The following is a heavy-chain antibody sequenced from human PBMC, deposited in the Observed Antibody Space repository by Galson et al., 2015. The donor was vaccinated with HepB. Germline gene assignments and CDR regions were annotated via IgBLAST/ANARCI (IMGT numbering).Heavy chain of an antibody. Sequence: SLRLSCAASGFTFSSYSMNWVRQAPGKGLEWVSSISSSSSYIYYADSVKGRFTISRDNAKNSLYLQMNSLRAEDTAVYYCARNSGERTPSKWGQGTLVTVSS. CDR1: GFTFSSYS. V-gene: IGHV3-21*01. CDR3: ARNSGERTPSK. D-gene: IGHD6-19*01. CDR2: ISSSSSYI. J-gene: IGHJ4*02.